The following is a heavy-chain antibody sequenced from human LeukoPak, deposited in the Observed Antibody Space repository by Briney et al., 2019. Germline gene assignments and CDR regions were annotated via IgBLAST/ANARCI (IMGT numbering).Heavy chain of an antibody. CDR1: GFTFSTKW. Sequence: GGSLRLSCAASGFTFSTKWMSWVRQAPGKGLEWVATINQDGSDQYYVDSVKGRFTISRYNAKNSLVLQMNSLRAEDTAVYYCARDYSSGRDFWGQGTLVTVSS. CDR2: INQDGSDQ. CDR3: ARDYSSGRDF. J-gene: IGHJ4*02. D-gene: IGHD3-22*01. V-gene: IGHV3-7*04.